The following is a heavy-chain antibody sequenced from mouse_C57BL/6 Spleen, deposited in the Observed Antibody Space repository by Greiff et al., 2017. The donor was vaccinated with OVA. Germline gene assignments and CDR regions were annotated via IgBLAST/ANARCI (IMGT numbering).Heavy chain of an antibody. CDR3: ARSGGLTGYFDY. J-gene: IGHJ2*01. D-gene: IGHD4-1*01. Sequence: QVQLQHPGAELVKPGASVKLSCKASGYTFTSYWMHWVKQRPGQGLEWIGMIHPNSGSTNYNEKFKSKATLTVDKSSSTAYMQLRSLTSEDSAFYYCARSGGLTGYFDYWGQGTTLTVSS. CDR1: GYTFTSYW. V-gene: IGHV1-64*01. CDR2: IHPNSGST.